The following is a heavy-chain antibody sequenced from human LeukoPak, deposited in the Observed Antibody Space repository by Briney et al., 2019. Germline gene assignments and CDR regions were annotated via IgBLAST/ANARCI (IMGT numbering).Heavy chain of an antibody. J-gene: IGHJ6*02. CDR3: ARDHLKVVTTSTYYHYGMDV. CDR2: INHSGST. D-gene: IGHD3-22*01. CDR1: GGSFSGYY. Sequence: PSETLSLTCAVYGGSFSGYYWSWIRQPPGKGLEWIGEINHSGSTNYNPSLKSRVTISVDTSKNQFSLKLSSVTAADTAVYYCARDHLKVVTTSTYYHYGMDVWGQGTTVTVSS. V-gene: IGHV4-34*01.